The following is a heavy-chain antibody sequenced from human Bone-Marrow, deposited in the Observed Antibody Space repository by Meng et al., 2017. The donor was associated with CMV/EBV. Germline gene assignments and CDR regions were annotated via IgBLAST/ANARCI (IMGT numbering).Heavy chain of an antibody. Sequence: SETLSLTCTVSGGSISGYYWSWIRQPPGKGLEWIGYIYYSGSTNYNPSLKSRVTISVDTSKNQFSLKLSSVTAADTAVYYCARDVAVAGTGGLYYYYYGMDVWGQGTTVTVSS. CDR2: IYYSGST. V-gene: IGHV4-59*01. CDR3: ARDVAVAGTGGLYYYYYGMDV. D-gene: IGHD6-19*01. CDR1: GGSISGYY. J-gene: IGHJ6*02.